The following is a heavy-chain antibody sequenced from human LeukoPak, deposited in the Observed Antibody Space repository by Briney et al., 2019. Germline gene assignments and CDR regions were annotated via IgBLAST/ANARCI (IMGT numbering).Heavy chain of an antibody. D-gene: IGHD1-26*01. CDR3: ARGFSLVGAIDY. J-gene: IGHJ4*02. Sequence: SETLSLTCTVSGGSISSSSYYWGWIRQPPGKGLEWIGSIYYSGSTYYNPSLKSRVTISVDTSKNQFSLKLSSVTAADTAVYYCARGFSLVGAIDYWGQGTLVTVSS. CDR2: IYYSGST. CDR1: GGSISSSSYY. V-gene: IGHV4-39*01.